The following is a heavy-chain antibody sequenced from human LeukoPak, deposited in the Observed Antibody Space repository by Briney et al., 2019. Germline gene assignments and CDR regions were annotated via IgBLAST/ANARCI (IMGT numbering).Heavy chain of an antibody. D-gene: IGHD3-10*01. CDR3: ARRYYHTTEFDP. CDR1: GYGFSNYW. V-gene: IGHV5-51*01. J-gene: IGHJ5*02. CDR2: IYPADSST. Sequence: GESLRISCKASGYGFSNYWIGWVRQLPGRGPEWVGFIYPADSSTRYSPSFQGRVTISADKSITTAYQQWSSLKATDTAMYYCARRYYHTTEFDPWGQRTLVT.